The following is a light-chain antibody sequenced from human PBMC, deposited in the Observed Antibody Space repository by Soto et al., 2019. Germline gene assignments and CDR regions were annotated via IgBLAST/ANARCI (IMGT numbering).Light chain of an antibody. CDR3: QQYYSTPYT. Sequence: DIVMTHSPDSLAVSLGERATINCKSSQSILHSSNNKNYLAWHQQRPGQPPKLLIYWASTRESGVPDRFSGSGSGTDFTLTISSLQAEDVAVYYCQQYYSTPYTFGQGTKLEIK. J-gene: IGKJ2*01. V-gene: IGKV4-1*01. CDR1: QSILHSSNNKNY. CDR2: WAS.